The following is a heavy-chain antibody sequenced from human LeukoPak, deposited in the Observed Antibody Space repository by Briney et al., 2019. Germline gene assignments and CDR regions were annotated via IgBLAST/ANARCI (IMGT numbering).Heavy chain of an antibody. D-gene: IGHD5-24*01. CDR3: ARTRRDGYNEGY. CDR2: ISGSGGST. J-gene: IGHJ4*02. V-gene: IGHV3-23*01. CDR1: GFTFSSNA. Sequence: GGSLRLSCAASGFTFSSNAMTWVRQAPGKGLEWVSAISGSGGSTYYADSVKGRFTISRDNSKNTLYLQMNSLRAENTAVYYCARTRRDGYNEGYWGQGTLVTVSS.